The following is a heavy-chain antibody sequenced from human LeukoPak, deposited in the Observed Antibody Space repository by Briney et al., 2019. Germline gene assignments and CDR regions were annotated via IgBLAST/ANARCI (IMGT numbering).Heavy chain of an antibody. J-gene: IGHJ4*02. V-gene: IGHV3-48*01. CDR2: ISNCSSTI. CDR3: ARDTDRGFDY. CDR1: GFTFSRYS. D-gene: IGHD3-22*01. Sequence: AGGSLRLSCAVSGFTFSRYSMNWVRQAPGKGLEWVSYISNCSSTIYYAYSVKGRFTISRDNAKNSLYLQMNSLRAEDTAVYYCARDTDRGFDYWGQGTLVTVSS.